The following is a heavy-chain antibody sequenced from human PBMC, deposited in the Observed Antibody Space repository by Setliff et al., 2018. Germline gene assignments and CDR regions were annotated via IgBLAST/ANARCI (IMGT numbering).Heavy chain of an antibody. CDR2: IKSDGSEI. J-gene: IGHJ4*02. CDR1: GFTFSNHW. D-gene: IGHD2-8*01. CDR3: ARGWSMVY. Sequence: PGGSLRLSCAASGFTFSNHWMSWVRQAPGKGLEWVATIKSDGSEIHYVDSVRDRFTISRDNAQNSVFLQMNSLKVEDTAVYYCARGWSMVYWGQGILVTVSS. V-gene: IGHV3-7*01.